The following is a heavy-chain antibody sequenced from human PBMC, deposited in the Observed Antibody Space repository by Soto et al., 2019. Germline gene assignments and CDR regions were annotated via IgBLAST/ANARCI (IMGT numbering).Heavy chain of an antibody. V-gene: IGHV3-30-3*01. CDR2: ISYDGSNK. D-gene: IGHD3-3*01. J-gene: IGHJ3*02. CDR1: GFTFSSYA. Sequence: GSLRLSCAASGFTFSSYAMHWVRQAPGKGLEWVAVISYDGSNKYYADSVKGRFTISRDNSKNTLYLQMNSLRAEDTAVYYCARSPVRISSFLEWLDAFDIWGQGTMVTVSS. CDR3: ARSPVRISSFLEWLDAFDI.